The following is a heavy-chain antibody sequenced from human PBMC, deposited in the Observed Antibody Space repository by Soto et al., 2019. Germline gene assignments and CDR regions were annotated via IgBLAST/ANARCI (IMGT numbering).Heavy chain of an antibody. CDR3: ARRGDYVGGWYFDL. J-gene: IGHJ2*01. V-gene: IGHV4-34*01. CDR1: GGAFSGYY. Sequence: QVQLQQWGAGLLKPSETLSLTCAVYGGAFSGYYWNWIRQPPGKGLEWIGEINDSGSTNYNPSLKSRVTISVDTSKNQFPLSLTSVTAADTAVYYCARRGDYVGGWYFDLWGRGTLVTVSS. D-gene: IGHD4-17*01. CDR2: INDSGST.